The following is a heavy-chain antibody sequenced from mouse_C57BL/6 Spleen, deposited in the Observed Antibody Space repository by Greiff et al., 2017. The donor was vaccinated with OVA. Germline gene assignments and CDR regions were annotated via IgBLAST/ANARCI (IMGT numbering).Heavy chain of an antibody. Sequence: EVMLVESGGGLVKPGGSLKLSCAASGFTFSSYAMSWVRQTPEKRLEWVATISDGGSYTYYPDNVKGRFTISRDNAKNHLYQQMSHLKSEDTAMYYCARDRACAYWGQGTLVTVSA. J-gene: IGHJ3*01. CDR2: ISDGGSYT. V-gene: IGHV5-4*01. CDR3: ARDRACAY. CDR1: GFTFSSYA. D-gene: IGHD3-3*01.